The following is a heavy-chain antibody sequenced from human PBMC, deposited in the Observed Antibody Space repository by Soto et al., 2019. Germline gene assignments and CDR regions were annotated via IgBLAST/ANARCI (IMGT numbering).Heavy chain of an antibody. CDR2: IIPIYGTT. CDR1: GGTFSKYA. V-gene: IGHV1-69*01. J-gene: IGHJ3*02. CDR3: ARALPLGCLFLFFDI. Sequence: QVQLVQSGAEVKKPGSSVKVSCKASGGTFSKYAITWVRQAPGQGLEWMGGIIPIYGTTNFAQKIQGRVTIRADESTSTAYMELSSLRSDDTAVYYCARALPLGCLFLFFDIWGQGTMVTVSS. D-gene: IGHD2-21*01.